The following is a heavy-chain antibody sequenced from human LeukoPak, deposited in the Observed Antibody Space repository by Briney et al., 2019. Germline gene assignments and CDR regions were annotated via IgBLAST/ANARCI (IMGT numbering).Heavy chain of an antibody. D-gene: IGHD4-17*01. CDR2: INWNGGST. CDR1: GFTFSSYA. J-gene: IGHJ6*03. CDR3: ARAQVNGDPSYYYYYYYMDV. Sequence: GGSLRLSCAASGFTFSSYAMSWVRQASGKGLEWDSGINWNGGSTGYADSMKGRFTISRDNAKNSLYLQMNSLRVEDTALYYCARAQVNGDPSYYYYYYYMDVWGKGTTVTISS. V-gene: IGHV3-20*04.